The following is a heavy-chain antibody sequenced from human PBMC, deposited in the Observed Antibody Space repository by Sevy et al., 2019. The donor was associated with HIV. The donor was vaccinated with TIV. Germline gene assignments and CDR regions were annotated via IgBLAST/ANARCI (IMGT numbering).Heavy chain of an antibody. CDR1: GGSINSDH. CDR3: ARRNDFAI. J-gene: IGHJ3*02. Sequence: SETLSLTCTVSGGSINSDHWNWIRQPPGKGLEWIGYVYYIGGTNYNPSLKNRFTISVDSTKNQISLKLTSVTAADTAVYYCARRNDFAIWGQGTMVTVSS. CDR2: VYYIGGT. V-gene: IGHV4-59*08.